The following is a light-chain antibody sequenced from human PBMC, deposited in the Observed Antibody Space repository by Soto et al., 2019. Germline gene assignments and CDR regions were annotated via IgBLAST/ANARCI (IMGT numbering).Light chain of an antibody. CDR2: EVG. CDR3: SSYAGSITYV. J-gene: IGLJ1*01. CDR1: GSDIGAYDY. Sequence: QSALTQPPSASGSPGQSVTISCTGTGSDIGAYDYVSWYQHHPGKAPKLMIYEVGERPSGVPDRFSGSKSGNTASLTVSGLQTEDEADYYCSSYAGSITYVFGTGTKLTVL. V-gene: IGLV2-8*01.